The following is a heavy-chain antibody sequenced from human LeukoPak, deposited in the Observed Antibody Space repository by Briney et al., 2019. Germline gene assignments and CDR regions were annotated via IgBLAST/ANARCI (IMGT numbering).Heavy chain of an antibody. CDR1: GFTFDDYA. Sequence: GGSLRPSCAVSGFTFDDYAMHWVRQAPGQGLEWVSGISWNSNLIGYADSVKGRFTISRDNAKNSLYLQMNSLRPEDMALYYCAKDRNYELLYAFDIWGQGTMVTVSS. J-gene: IGHJ3*02. CDR3: AKDRNYELLYAFDI. V-gene: IGHV3-9*03. CDR2: ISWNSNLI. D-gene: IGHD2-2*02.